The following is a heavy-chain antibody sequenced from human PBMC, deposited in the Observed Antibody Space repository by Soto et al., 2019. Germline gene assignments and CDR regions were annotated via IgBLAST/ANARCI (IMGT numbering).Heavy chain of an antibody. CDR2: ISNDGDR. D-gene: IGHD3-10*01. CDR1: GFTFSSYA. J-gene: IGHJ6*02. Sequence: VQLLESGGALVQPGGSLRLSCAASGFTFSSYAIYWVRQAPGKGLEWVSTISNDGDRYYADSVEGRFTISRDNSKDTLYLQMNSLRAEDTAVYYCAKPKYRGVVLNVWGQGTTVPVSS. CDR3: AKPKYRGVVLNV. V-gene: IGHV3-23*01.